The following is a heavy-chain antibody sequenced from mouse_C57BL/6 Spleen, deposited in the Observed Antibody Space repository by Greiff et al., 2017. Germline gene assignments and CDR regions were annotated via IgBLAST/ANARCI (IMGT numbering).Heavy chain of an antibody. CDR2: ISSGSSNI. J-gene: IGHJ1*03. CDR3: AMQSNLLYWYFDV. D-gene: IGHD2-10*01. Sequence: EVKLVESGGGLVKPGGSLKLSCAASGFTFSDYGMHWVRQAPEKGLEWVAYISSGSSNIYYADTVKGRFTISRDNAKNTLFLQMTSLRSEDTAMYYCAMQSNLLYWYFDVWGTGTTVTVSS. V-gene: IGHV5-17*01. CDR1: GFTFSDYG.